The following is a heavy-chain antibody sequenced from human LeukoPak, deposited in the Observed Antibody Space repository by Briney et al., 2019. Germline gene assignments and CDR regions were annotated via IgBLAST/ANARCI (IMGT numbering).Heavy chain of an antibody. J-gene: IGHJ4*02. Sequence: SETLSLTCAVYGVSFSGYYWSWIRQPPGKRLEWMGEINHSGSTNYNPSLKSRVTISVDTSNNQFSLKLSFVTAADTAVYYCARGKPRYDFWSGYYRLAFDYWGQGTLVTVSS. CDR3: ARGKPRYDFWSGYYRLAFDY. CDR2: INHSGST. V-gene: IGHV4-34*01. CDR1: GVSFSGYY. D-gene: IGHD3-3*01.